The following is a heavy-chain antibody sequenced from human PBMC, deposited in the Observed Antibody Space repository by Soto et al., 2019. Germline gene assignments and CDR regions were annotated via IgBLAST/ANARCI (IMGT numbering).Heavy chain of an antibody. CDR2: TSGDAANT. CDR3: AKYITAATIYFDL. J-gene: IGHJ2*01. D-gene: IGHD3-9*01. CDR1: GLNFASYA. V-gene: IGHV3-23*01. Sequence: EVQLLESGGGLVQSGGSLRLSCAASGLNFASYAMTWIRQAPGQGLEWVSATSGDAANTQYADSVKGRFTMSRDNSKNTLYLQMNSLRAEDTAVYFCAKYITAATIYFDLWGRGTLVTVSS.